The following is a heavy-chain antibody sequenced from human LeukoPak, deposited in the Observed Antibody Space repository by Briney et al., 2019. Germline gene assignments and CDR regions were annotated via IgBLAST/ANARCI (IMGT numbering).Heavy chain of an antibody. J-gene: IGHJ6*04. CDR1: GFIFSSYS. D-gene: IGHD1-7*01. Sequence: GGSLRLSCAASGFIFSSYSMNWVREAPGKGREWVSSFCNSGIHMFYADSVKGRFTISRDNGKNSLSLQMNSRRADDTAGYFCARHMTPEGTTPFYYGMAVWGKGTTVTVS. CDR2: FCNSGIHM. V-gene: IGHV3-21*01. CDR3: ARHMTPEGTTPFYYGMAV.